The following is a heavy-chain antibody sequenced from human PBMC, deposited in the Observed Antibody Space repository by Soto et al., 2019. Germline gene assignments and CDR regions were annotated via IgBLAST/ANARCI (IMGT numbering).Heavy chain of an antibody. J-gene: IGHJ4*02. CDR1: GFTFNYFG. CDR3: AKEAEMATAPLFDY. V-gene: IGHV3-48*01. CDR2: ISDRSRNI. D-gene: IGHD5-18*01. Sequence: GGSLRLSCEASGFTFNYFGMNWVRQSPGKGLEWISFISDRSRNIHYADSVKGRFTISRDNSKNTLYLQMNSLRAEDTAVYYSAKEAEMATAPLFDYWGQGTLVTVSS.